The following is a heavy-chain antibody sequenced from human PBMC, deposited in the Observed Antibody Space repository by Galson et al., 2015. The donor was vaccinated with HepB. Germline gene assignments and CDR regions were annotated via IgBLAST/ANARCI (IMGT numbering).Heavy chain of an antibody. D-gene: IGHD6-13*01. CDR1: GFTFSSYA. J-gene: IGHJ6*02. V-gene: IGHV3-23*01. Sequence: SLRLSCAASGFTFSSYAMSWVRQAPGKGLEWVSAISGSGGSTYYADSVKGRFTISRDNSKNTLYLQMNSLRAEDTAVYYCAKDSSSWYGYYYGMDVWGQGTTVTVSS. CDR2: ISGSGGST. CDR3: AKDSSSWYGYYYGMDV.